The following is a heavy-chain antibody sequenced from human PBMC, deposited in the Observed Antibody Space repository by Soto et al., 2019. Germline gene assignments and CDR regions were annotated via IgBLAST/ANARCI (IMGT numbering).Heavy chain of an antibody. CDR2: IFHTGST. D-gene: IGHD3-22*01. J-gene: IGHJ4*02. Sequence: LSLTRTFSGDSVRSGSNYWSWIRQPPGKGLHWIGYIFHTGSTNYNPSLKSRVTMSVDTSKNQFSLKLSSVTAADTAVYYCARVPSYHSSGYPHFDFWGQGALVTVSS. V-gene: IGHV4-61*01. CDR3: ARVPSYHSSGYPHFDF. CDR1: GDSVRSGSNY.